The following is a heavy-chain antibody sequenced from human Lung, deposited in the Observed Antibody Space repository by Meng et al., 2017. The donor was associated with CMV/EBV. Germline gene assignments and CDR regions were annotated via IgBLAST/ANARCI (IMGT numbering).Heavy chain of an antibody. Sequence: KIAWKVFGSSFTSYLIGWLRQMPGKGLEWMGIIYPGDADTRDSPSFQGQVTISVDKSISTAYLEWSSLKASDTAMYYCARQPNNWFDPWGQGTLVTVSS. CDR3: ARQPNNWFDP. CDR2: IYPGDADT. J-gene: IGHJ5*02. CDR1: GSSFTSYL. V-gene: IGHV5-51*01.